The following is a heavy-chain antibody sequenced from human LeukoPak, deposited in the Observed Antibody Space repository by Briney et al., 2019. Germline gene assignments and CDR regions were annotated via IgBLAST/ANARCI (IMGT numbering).Heavy chain of an antibody. J-gene: IGHJ4*02. V-gene: IGHV3-48*03. CDR2: ISSSGSPI. CDR3: ARGYSSGYYGPFFDY. D-gene: IGHD3-22*01. CDR1: GFSFSSYE. Sequence: GSLRLSCAASGFSFSSYEMNWVRPAPGKGLEWVSYISSSGSPIYYADSVRGRFTISRDNAKNSLYLQMNSLRAEDTAVYYCARGYSSGYYGPFFDYWGQGTLVTVSS.